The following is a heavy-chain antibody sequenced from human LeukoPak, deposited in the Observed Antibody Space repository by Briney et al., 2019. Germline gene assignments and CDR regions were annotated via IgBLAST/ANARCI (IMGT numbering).Heavy chain of an antibody. D-gene: IGHD3-10*01. CDR1: GFTFSSYG. Sequence: TGGSLRLSCAASGFTFSSYGVSWVRQAPGKGLEWVSVIYSGGSTYYADSVKGRFTISRDNSKSTLYIQMNSLRAEDTAVYYCARAKPKNMVRGLIMRRESRYYFDYWGQGTLVTVSS. CDR2: IYSGGST. J-gene: IGHJ4*02. V-gene: IGHV3-53*01. CDR3: ARAKPKNMVRGLIMRRESRYYFDY.